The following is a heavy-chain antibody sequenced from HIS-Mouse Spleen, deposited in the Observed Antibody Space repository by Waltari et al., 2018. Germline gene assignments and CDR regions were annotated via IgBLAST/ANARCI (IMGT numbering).Heavy chain of an antibody. J-gene: IGHJ1*01. D-gene: IGHD2-8*01. Sequence: QVQLQESGPGLVKPSETLSLTCTVSGYSLSSGYYWGWIRQPPGKGLEWIGSIYHSGSTYYNPSLKSRVTISVDTSKNQFSLKLSSVTAADTAVYYCARDSWAYAIEYFQHWGQGTLVTVSS. V-gene: IGHV4-38-2*02. CDR1: GYSLSSGYY. CDR2: IYHSGST. CDR3: ARDSWAYAIEYFQH.